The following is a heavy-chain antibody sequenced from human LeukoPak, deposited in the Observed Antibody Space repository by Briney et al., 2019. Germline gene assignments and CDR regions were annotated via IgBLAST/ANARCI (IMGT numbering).Heavy chain of an antibody. CDR3: VPSLLWFGDWFDP. V-gene: IGHV3-30*03. J-gene: IGHJ5*02. CDR2: ISYDGSNK. CDR1: GFTFSSYG. D-gene: IGHD3-10*01. Sequence: GRSLRLSCAASGFTFSSYGMHWVRQAPGKGLEWVAVISYDGSNKYYADSVKGRFTISRDNSKNTLYLQMNSLRAEDTAVYYCVPSLLWFGDWFDPWGQGTLVTVSS.